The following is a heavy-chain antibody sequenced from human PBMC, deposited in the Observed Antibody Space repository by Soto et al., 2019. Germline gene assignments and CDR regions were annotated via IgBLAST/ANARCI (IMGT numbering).Heavy chain of an antibody. J-gene: IGHJ4*02. D-gene: IGHD2-21*02. CDR3: AHSDGSDPAFDY. CDR1: GFSLSTSGVG. V-gene: IGHV2-5*02. CDR2: IYWDDDK. Sequence: QITLKESGPTLVKPTQTLTLTCTFSGFSLSTSGVGLGWIRQPPGKALEWLALIYWDDDKRYSPSLKSRLTSTTDTSKNQGVLTMTNMDPVDTATYYCAHSDGSDPAFDYWGQGTLVTVSS.